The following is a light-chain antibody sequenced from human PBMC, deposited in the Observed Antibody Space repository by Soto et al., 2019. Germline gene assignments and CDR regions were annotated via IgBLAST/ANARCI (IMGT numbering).Light chain of an antibody. Sequence: EIVLTQSPGTLSLSPGERATLSCRASQIVSSTYLAWYQQRLGQAPRLLIYGASSRATGIPDRFSGSGSGTDFTLTISRLEPEDSAVYYCQQYGSSLSTFGQGTRLEIK. J-gene: IGKJ5*01. CDR2: GAS. CDR1: QIVSSTY. CDR3: QQYGSSLST. V-gene: IGKV3-20*01.